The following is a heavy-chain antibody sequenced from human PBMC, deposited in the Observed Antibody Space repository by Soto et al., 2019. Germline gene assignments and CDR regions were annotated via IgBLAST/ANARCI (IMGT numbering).Heavy chain of an antibody. D-gene: IGHD2-2*01. CDR1: GGSVSSGSYY. V-gene: IGHV4-61*01. CDR3: ARGVPAARNWFDP. J-gene: IGHJ5*02. Sequence: PSETLSLTCTVSGGSVSSGSYYWSWIRQPPGKGLECIGYIYYSGSTNYNPSLKSRVTISVDTSKNQFSLKLSSVTAADTAVYYCARGVPAARNWFDPWGQGTLVTVSS. CDR2: IYYSGST.